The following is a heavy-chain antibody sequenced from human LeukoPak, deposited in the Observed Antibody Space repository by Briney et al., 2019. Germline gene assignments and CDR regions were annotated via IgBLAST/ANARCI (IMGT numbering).Heavy chain of an antibody. Sequence: APVKVSCKASGYTFTSYGISWVRQAPGQGLEWMGWISAYNGNTNYAQKLQGRVTMTTDTSTSTAYMGLRSLRSDDTAVYYCARVDTFGEFDYWGQGTLVTVSS. V-gene: IGHV1-18*01. D-gene: IGHD3-10*01. CDR3: ARVDTFGEFDY. J-gene: IGHJ4*02. CDR2: ISAYNGNT. CDR1: GYTFTSYG.